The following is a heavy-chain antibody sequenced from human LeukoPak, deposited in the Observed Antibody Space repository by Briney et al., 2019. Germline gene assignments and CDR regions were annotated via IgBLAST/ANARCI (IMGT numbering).Heavy chain of an antibody. Sequence: PGGSLRLSCAASGFTFSSYWMSWVRQAPGKGLEWVANIKQDGSEKYYVGSVKGRFTISRDNAKNSLYLQMNSLRAEDTAVYYCARDLQYGSSSWYYFDYWGQGTLVTVSS. CDR2: IKQDGSEK. D-gene: IGHD6-13*01. CDR3: ARDLQYGSSSWYYFDY. CDR1: GFTFSSYW. J-gene: IGHJ4*02. V-gene: IGHV3-7*01.